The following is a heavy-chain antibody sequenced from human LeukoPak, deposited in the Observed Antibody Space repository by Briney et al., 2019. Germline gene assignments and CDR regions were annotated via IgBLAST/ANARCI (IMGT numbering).Heavy chain of an antibody. Sequence: PGWSLRLSCAASGFTFSSYTMHWVRQAPGKGLEWVAFISYDGSNKYYADSVKGRFTISRDNSKNTLYLQMNSLRTEDTAVYYCARDQRGGSTFDYWGQGTLVTVSS. V-gene: IGHV3-30-3*01. CDR3: ARDQRGGSTFDY. J-gene: IGHJ4*02. CDR1: GFTFSSYT. CDR2: ISYDGSNK. D-gene: IGHD6-25*01.